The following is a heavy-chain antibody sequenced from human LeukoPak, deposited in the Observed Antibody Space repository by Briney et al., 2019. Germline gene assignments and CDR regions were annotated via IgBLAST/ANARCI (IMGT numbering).Heavy chain of an antibody. D-gene: IGHD2-2*01. J-gene: IGHJ3*02. V-gene: IGHV3-30-3*01. CDR1: GFTFSSYA. CDR2: ISYDGSNK. CDR3: ARDHNPTNIVVVPAAPGPPVI. Sequence: PGGSLRLSCAASGFTFSSYAMHWVRQAPGKGLEWVAVISYDGSNKYYADSVKGRFTISRDNSKNTLYLQMDSLRSDDTAVYYCARDHNPTNIVVVPAAPGPPVIWGQGTMVTVSS.